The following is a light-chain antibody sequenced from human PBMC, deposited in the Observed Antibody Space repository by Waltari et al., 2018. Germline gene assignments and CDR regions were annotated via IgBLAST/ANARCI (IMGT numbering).Light chain of an antibody. CDR3: QHYNIYPVM. CDR2: EAS. J-gene: IGKJ1*01. V-gene: IGKV1-5*03. CDR1: QSISDW. Sequence: DIQMTQSPSTLSASVGDRVTITCRASQSISDWVAWYQHKPGKAPNLLIYEASSLESGVPSRFSGSGSGAEFTLTISSLQPDDFATYYCQHYNIYPVMFGQGTKV.